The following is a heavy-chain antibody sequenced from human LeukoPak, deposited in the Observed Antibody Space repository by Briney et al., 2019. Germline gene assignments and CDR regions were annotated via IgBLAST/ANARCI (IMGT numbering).Heavy chain of an antibody. D-gene: IGHD6-25*01. J-gene: IGHJ4*02. CDR3: ARGLGIAAAGWYYFDY. Sequence: GASVKVSCKASGYTFTSYYMHWVRQAPGQGLEWMGIINPSGGSTSYAQKFQGRVTMTRDTSTSTVYMELSSLRSEDMAVYYCARGLGIAAAGWYYFDYWGQGTLVTVSS. V-gene: IGHV1-46*01. CDR1: GYTFTSYY. CDR2: INPSGGST.